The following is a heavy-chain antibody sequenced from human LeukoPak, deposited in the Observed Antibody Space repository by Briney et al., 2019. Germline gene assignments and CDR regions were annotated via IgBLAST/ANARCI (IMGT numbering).Heavy chain of an antibody. V-gene: IGHV4-39*01. Sequence: PSETLSLTCTVSGGSVGSTEFYWGWIRQPPGKGLQWIGNIYYTGSTYYNPSLNSRVTMSVDTSQNQISLKMTSVTAADTAVYYCARLSKGRYFDYIFDYWGQGTLVTVSS. CDR1: GGSVGSTEFY. CDR2: IYYTGST. J-gene: IGHJ4*02. D-gene: IGHD3-9*01. CDR3: ARLSKGRYFDYIFDY.